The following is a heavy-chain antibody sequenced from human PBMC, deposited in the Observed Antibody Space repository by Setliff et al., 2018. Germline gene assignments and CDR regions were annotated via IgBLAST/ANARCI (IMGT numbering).Heavy chain of an antibody. CDR2: ISLSSRTI. CDR1: GFSFSNHD. CDR3: ARDHGEIGQQPRTHFFRH. J-gene: IGHJ1*01. V-gene: IGHV3-48*01. D-gene: IGHD3-10*01. Sequence: GGSLRLSCAASGFSFSNHDMNWVRQAPGKGLEWVSYISLSSRTIYYADSVRGRFTISRDNAKNSLYLQMNSLRAEDTAVYYCARDHGEIGQQPRTHFFRHWGQGTLGTVSS.